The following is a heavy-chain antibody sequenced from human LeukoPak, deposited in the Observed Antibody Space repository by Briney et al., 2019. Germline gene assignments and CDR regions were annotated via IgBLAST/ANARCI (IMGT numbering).Heavy chain of an antibody. CDR1: GGSFSGYY. J-gene: IGHJ3*02. V-gene: IGHV4-34*01. CDR3: ARWKKYCSSTSCYRDAFDI. Sequence: PSETLSLTCAVYGGSFSGYYWSWIRQPPGKGLEWIGEINHSGSTNYNPSLKSRVTISVDTSKNQFSLKLSSVTAADTAVYYCARWKKYCSSTSCYRDAFDIRGQGTMVTVSS. CDR2: INHSGST. D-gene: IGHD2-2*01.